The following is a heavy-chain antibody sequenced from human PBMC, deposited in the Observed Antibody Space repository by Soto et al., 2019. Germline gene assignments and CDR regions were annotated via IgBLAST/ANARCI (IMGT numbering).Heavy chain of an antibody. V-gene: IGHV3-23*01. CDR3: AGYCSSTSCYTWGMDV. D-gene: IGHD2-2*02. Sequence: GGSLRLSCAASGFTFISYAMSWVRQAPGKGLEWVSAISGSGGSTYYADSVKGRFTISRDNSKNTLYLQMNSLRAEDTAVYYCAGYCSSTSCYTWGMDVWGQGTTVTVSS. CDR1: GFTFISYA. J-gene: IGHJ6*02. CDR2: ISGSGGST.